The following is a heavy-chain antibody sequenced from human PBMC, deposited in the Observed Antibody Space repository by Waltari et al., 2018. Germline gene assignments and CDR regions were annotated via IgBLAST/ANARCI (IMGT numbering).Heavy chain of an antibody. Sequence: QVQLVQSGAEVKKPGASVKVSCKASGYTFTGYYMHWVRQAPGQGLEWMGRINPNRGGTNYAQKSQGRVTITTDESTSTAYMELSSLRSEDTAVYYCARDQGGTVAGTYHYWCQGTLVTVPS. J-gene: IGHJ4*02. D-gene: IGHD6-19*01. V-gene: IGHV1-2*06. CDR1: GYTFTGYY. CDR2: INPNRGGT. CDR3: ARDQGGTVAGTYHY.